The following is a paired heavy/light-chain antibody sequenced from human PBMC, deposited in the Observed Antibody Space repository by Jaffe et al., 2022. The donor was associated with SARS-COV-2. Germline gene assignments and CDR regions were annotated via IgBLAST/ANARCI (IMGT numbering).Heavy chain of an antibody. D-gene: IGHD1-26*01. CDR1: GFTFSSYG. CDR2: IWYDGSNK. V-gene: IGHV3-33*01. J-gene: IGHJ4*02. CDR3: ARTAGGGAPPTYIDY. Sequence: QVQLVDSGGGVVQPGRSLTLSCAAYGFTFSSYGMHWVRQAPGKGLEWLAVIWYDGSNKYYADSVKGRFSISRDNSRNTLYLQMNSLRAEDTAVYYCARTAGGGAPPTYIDYWGQGTLVTVSS.
Light chain of an antibody. V-gene: IGKV3-20*01. Sequence: EIVLTQSPGTLSLSPGERATLSCRASQSVSSSYLAWYQQKPGQAPRLLIFGASSRATGIPDRFSGSGSGTDFTLTISRLEPEDFAVYYCHQGGSSPPWTFGQGTKVDI. CDR1: QSVSSSY. CDR2: GAS. J-gene: IGKJ1*01. CDR3: HQGGSSPPWT.